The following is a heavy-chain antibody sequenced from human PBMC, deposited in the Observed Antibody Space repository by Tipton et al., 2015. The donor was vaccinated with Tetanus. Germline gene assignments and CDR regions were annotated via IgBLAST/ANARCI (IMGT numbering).Heavy chain of an antibody. D-gene: IGHD2-15*01. CDR3: AREADCSGGSCFSGDFDN. J-gene: IGHJ4*02. Sequence: SLRLSCAASGFIFSSYCIHWVRQAPGKGLEWVAGSWYDGTDKYYADSVKGRFTISRDNSKNTLYLQMNSIRAEDTAVYSCAREADCSGGSCFSGDFDNWGQGTQVTVSS. V-gene: IGHV3-33*01. CDR1: GFIFSSYC. CDR2: SWYDGTDK.